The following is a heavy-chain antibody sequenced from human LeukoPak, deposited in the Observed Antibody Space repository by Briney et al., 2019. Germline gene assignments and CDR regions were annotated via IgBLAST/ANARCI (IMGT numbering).Heavy chain of an antibody. CDR1: GGFISSHY. V-gene: IGHV4-59*11. CDR3: TRSGYGDHLDF. CDR2: IYNSGSTDYT. Sequence: SETLSLTCTVSGGFISSHYWSWIRQPPGKGLESIGYIYNSGSTDYTDYNPSLKSRVTISVDSSKNQFSLRLSSVTAADAAVYYCTRSGYGDHLDFWGQGTLVTVSS. D-gene: IGHD4-17*01. J-gene: IGHJ4*02.